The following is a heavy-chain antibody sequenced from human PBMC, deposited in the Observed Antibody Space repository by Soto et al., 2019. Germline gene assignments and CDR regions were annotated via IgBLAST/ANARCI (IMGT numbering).Heavy chain of an antibody. D-gene: IGHD3-22*01. Sequence: GGSLRLSCAASGLPFSAYGIHWVRQAPGKGLQWVAVIWFDGGNEYYADSVRGRFTISRDNSKNTLYLQMNSLTDEDTAVYYCARDSGGSGYEFDYWGQGTLVTVSS. V-gene: IGHV3-33*01. CDR1: GLPFSAYG. CDR3: ARDSGGSGYEFDY. J-gene: IGHJ4*02. CDR2: IWFDGGNE.